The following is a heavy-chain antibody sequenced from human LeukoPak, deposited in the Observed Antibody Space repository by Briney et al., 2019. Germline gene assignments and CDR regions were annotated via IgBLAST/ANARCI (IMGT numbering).Heavy chain of an antibody. CDR3: AKGYSGYVGIDY. J-gene: IGHJ4*02. CDR2: IRYDGSNK. Sequence: GGSLRLSCAASGFTFSSYGMHWVHQAPGKGLEWVAFIRYDGSNKYYADSVRGRFTISRDNSKNTLYLQMNSLRAEDTAVYYCAKGYSGYVGIDYWGQGTLVTVSS. D-gene: IGHD5-12*01. V-gene: IGHV3-30*02. CDR1: GFTFSSYG.